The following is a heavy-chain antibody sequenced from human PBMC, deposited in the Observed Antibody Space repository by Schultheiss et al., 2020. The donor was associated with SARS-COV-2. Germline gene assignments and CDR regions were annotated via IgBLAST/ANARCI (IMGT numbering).Heavy chain of an antibody. Sequence: GGSLRLSCAASGFTFSSYGMHWVRQAPGKGLEWVAVISYDGSNKYYADSVKGRFTISRDNSKNTLYLQMNSLRAEDTAVYYCARDLVNYDSSGYPYHYYYYYYGMDVWGQGTTVTVAS. V-gene: IGHV3-30*03. D-gene: IGHD3-22*01. CDR3: ARDLVNYDSSGYPYHYYYYYYGMDV. J-gene: IGHJ6*02. CDR1: GFTFSSYG. CDR2: ISYDGSNK.